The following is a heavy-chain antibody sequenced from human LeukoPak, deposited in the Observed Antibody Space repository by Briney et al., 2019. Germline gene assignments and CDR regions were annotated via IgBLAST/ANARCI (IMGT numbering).Heavy chain of an antibody. Sequence: GGSLRLSCAASGFTFSSYEMNWVRQTPGKGLEWVSYISSSGSTIYYADSVKGRFTISRDNAKNSLYLQMNSLRAEDMALYYCAKEAHAGDYLNWFDPWGQGTLVTVSS. J-gene: IGHJ5*02. V-gene: IGHV3-48*03. D-gene: IGHD4-17*01. CDR2: ISSSGSTI. CDR1: GFTFSSYE. CDR3: AKEAHAGDYLNWFDP.